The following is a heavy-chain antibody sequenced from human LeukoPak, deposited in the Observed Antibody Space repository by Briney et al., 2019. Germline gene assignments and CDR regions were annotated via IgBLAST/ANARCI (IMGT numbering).Heavy chain of an antibody. CDR1: GFTFSSYW. V-gene: IGHV3-7*01. CDR2: IKQDGSEK. D-gene: IGHD3-10*01. CDR3: ARERGSGSYHPFDP. J-gene: IGHJ5*02. Sequence: GGSLRLSCETSGFTFSSYWMTWVRQAPGKGLEWVANIKQDGSEKNYVDSVKGRFTISRDNAKNSLYLQMNSLRADDTAVYYCARERGSGSYHPFDPWGQGTLATVSS.